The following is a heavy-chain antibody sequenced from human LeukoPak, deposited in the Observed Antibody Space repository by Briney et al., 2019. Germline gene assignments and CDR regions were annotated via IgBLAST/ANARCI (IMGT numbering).Heavy chain of an antibody. D-gene: IGHD3-22*01. Sequence: ASVKVSCKASGYTFTSYDINWVRQATGQGLEWMGWMNPNSGNTDYAQKFQGRVTITRNTSISTAYMALSSLRSEDTAVYYCAREAHYYDSSGFPPTGAFDIWGQGTMVTVSS. CDR3: AREAHYYDSSGFPPTGAFDI. J-gene: IGHJ3*02. CDR1: GYTFTSYD. V-gene: IGHV1-8*03. CDR2: MNPNSGNT.